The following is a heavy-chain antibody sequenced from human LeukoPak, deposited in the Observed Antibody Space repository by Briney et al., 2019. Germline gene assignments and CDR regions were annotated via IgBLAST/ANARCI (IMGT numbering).Heavy chain of an antibody. J-gene: IGHJ4*02. CDR1: GFPLSIYA. V-gene: IGHV3-23*01. CDR2: ISRGIT. Sequence: GGSLRLSCSASGFPLSIYAMSWVRQAPGKGPQWVSAISRGITYYADSVKGRLTIAKDISKSTLTLQMNILRAEDTAMYYCVKESPYGTPRLYYFDSWGQGTLVTVSS. CDR3: VKESPYGTPRLYYFDS. D-gene: IGHD1-26*01.